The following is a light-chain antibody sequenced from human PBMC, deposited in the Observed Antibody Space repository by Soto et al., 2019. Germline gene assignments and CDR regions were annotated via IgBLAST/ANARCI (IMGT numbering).Light chain of an antibody. CDR1: SSDVGDHNS. CDR2: AVS. J-gene: IGLJ2*01. Sequence: QSALTQPASVSGSPGQSITIPCTGTSSDVGDHNSVSWYQQQPGKAPKLMIYAVSNRPSGVSNRFSGSKSGNTASLTISGLQAEDEADYYCGSYTTSITVIFGGGTKLTVL. CDR3: GSYTTSITVI. V-gene: IGLV2-14*03.